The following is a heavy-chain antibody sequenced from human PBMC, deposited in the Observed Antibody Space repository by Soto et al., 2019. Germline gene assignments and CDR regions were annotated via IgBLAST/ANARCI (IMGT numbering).Heavy chain of an antibody. J-gene: IGHJ3*02. D-gene: IGHD3-16*01. CDR1: GGSISSYY. CDR3: ARRYGWAFDI. Sequence: QVQLQESGPGLVKPSETLSLTCTVSGGSISSYYWSWIRQPPGKGLEWIGYIYYSGSTNNNPSLTSGVTISVDTSKNQFSLKLSSVTAADTAVYYCARRYGWAFDIWGQGTMVTVSS. V-gene: IGHV4-59*08. CDR2: IYYSGST.